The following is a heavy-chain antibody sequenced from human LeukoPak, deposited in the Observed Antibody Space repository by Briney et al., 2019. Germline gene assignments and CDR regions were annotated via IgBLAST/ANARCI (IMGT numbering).Heavy chain of an antibody. D-gene: IGHD4-17*01. Sequence: ASVKVSCEASGGTFSRYAISWVRQAPGQGLEWMGGIILNFGTANYAQKFQGRVTITADESKSTAYMELSSLRSEDTGVYYCAGGLYGDYDLDYWGEGTLVTVSS. V-gene: IGHV1-69*13. CDR2: IILNFGTA. CDR3: AGGLYGDYDLDY. J-gene: IGHJ4*02. CDR1: GGTFSRYA.